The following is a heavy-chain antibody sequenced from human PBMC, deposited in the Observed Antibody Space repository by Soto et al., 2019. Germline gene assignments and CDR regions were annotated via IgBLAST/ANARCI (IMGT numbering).Heavy chain of an antibody. CDR1: GGSISSSSYY. V-gene: IGHV4-39*01. J-gene: IGHJ3*01. Sequence: PSETLSLTCTVSGGSISSSSYYWGWIRQPPGKGLEWIGSIYYSGSTYYNPSLKSRVTRSVDTSKNQFSLKLSSVTAEDTDVYSCASPGSCRGGSCQGGSAFDLWGQGPMVTLSS. D-gene: IGHD2-15*01. CDR2: IYYSGST. CDR3: ASPGSCRGGSCQGGSAFDL.